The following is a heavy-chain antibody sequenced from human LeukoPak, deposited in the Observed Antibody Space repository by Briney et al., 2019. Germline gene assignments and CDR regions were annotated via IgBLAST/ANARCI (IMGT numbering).Heavy chain of an antibody. Sequence: GASVKVSCKASGYTFTGYYMHWVRQAPGQGLEWMGWINPNSGGTNYAQKFQGRVTMTRDTSISTAYMELSRLRSDDTAVYYCARNRGITYYDFWSGHDAFDIWGQGTMVTVSS. D-gene: IGHD3-3*01. CDR1: GYTFTGYY. J-gene: IGHJ3*02. CDR2: INPNSGGT. V-gene: IGHV1-2*02. CDR3: ARNRGITYYDFWSGHDAFDI.